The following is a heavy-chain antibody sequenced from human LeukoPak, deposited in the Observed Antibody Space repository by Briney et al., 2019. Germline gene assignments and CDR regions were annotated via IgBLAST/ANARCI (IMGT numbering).Heavy chain of an antibody. CDR1: GFTFDDYA. CDR2: ISWDSGTI. CDR3: AKDINYDFWSGYDAMDV. J-gene: IGHJ6*03. D-gene: IGHD3-3*01. Sequence: SLLLSCAGSGFTFDDYAIHWVRPAPGKGLEWVSGISWDSGTIVYADSVKGRFTISRDNSKNSLYLQMNSLRAEDTALYYCAKDINYDFWSGYDAMDVWGKGTTVTVSS. V-gene: IGHV3-9*01.